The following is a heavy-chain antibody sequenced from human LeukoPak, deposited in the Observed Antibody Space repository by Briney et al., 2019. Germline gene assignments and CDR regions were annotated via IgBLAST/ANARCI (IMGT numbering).Heavy chain of an antibody. V-gene: IGHV1-69*04. J-gene: IGHJ4*02. Sequence: ASVKVSCKASGGTFSSYAISWVRQAPGQGLEWMGRIIPILGIANYAQKFQGRVTITAVKSTSTAYMELSSLRSEDTAVYYCARGGVQLWLQYYFDYWGQGTLVTVSS. CDR2: IIPILGIA. CDR1: GGTFSSYA. D-gene: IGHD5-18*01. CDR3: ARGGVQLWLQYYFDY.